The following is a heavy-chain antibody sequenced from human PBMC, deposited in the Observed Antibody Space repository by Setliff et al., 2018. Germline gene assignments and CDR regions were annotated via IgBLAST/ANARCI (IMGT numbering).Heavy chain of an antibody. D-gene: IGHD3-22*01. CDR3: ARGPVMIVATGYFDY. CDR1: GGSISRGSYD. J-gene: IGHJ4*02. CDR2: IYTSGST. V-gene: IGHV4-61*02. Sequence: SETLSLTCTVSGGSISRGSYDWSWIRQPAGKGLEWIGRIYTSGSTNYNPSLKSRVTISVDTSKNQFSLKLSSVTAADTAVYYCARGPVMIVATGYFDYWGQGTLVTVSS.